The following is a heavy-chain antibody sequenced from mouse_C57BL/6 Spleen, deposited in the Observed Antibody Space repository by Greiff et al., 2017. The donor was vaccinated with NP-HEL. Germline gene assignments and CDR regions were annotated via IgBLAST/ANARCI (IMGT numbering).Heavy chain of an antibody. J-gene: IGHJ4*01. V-gene: IGHV1-18*01. CDR2: INPNNGGT. D-gene: IGHD1-1*01. CDR1: GYTFTDYN. Sequence: EVKLMESGPELVKPGASVKIPCKASGYTFTDYNMDWVKQSHGKSLEWIGDINPNNGGTIYNQKFKGKATLTVDKSSSTAYMELRSLTSEDTAVYYCARGRTTVGAMDYWGQGTSVTVSS. CDR3: ARGRTTVGAMDY.